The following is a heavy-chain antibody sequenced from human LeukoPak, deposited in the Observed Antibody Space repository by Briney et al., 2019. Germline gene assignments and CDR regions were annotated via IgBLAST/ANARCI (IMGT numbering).Heavy chain of an antibody. D-gene: IGHD3-22*01. CDR2: VNSDGINT. Sequence: GGSLRLSCAASGFTFSNYWMHWVRQAPGKGLVWVSRVNSDGINTSYADSVKGRFTISRDNAKNTLNLQMNSLRAKDTAVYYCARDLGQYYDTSDNWFDPWGQGTLVTVSS. CDR1: GFTFSNYW. V-gene: IGHV3-74*01. J-gene: IGHJ5*02. CDR3: ARDLGQYYDTSDNWFDP.